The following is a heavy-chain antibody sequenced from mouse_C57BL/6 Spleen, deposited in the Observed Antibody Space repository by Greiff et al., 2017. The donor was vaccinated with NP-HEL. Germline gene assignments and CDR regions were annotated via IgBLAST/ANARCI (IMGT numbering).Heavy chain of an antibody. D-gene: IGHD1-1*01. J-gene: IGHJ3*01. CDR1: GYAFSSYW. CDR3: ARWGGSSSAWFAY. V-gene: IGHV1-80*01. CDR2: IYPGDGDT. Sequence: QVHVKQSGAELVKPGASVKISCKASGYAFSSYWMNWVKQRPGKGLEWIGQIYPGDGDTNYNGKFKGKATLTADKSSSTAYMQLSSLTSEDSAVYFCARWGGSSSAWFAYWGQGTLVTVSA.